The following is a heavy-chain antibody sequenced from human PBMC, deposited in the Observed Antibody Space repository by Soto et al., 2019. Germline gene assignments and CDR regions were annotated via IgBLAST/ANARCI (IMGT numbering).Heavy chain of an antibody. CDR1: GASITTYY. D-gene: IGHD6-19*01. V-gene: IGHV4-59*13. CDR3: ARRLFGSGWTLDS. J-gene: IGHJ4*02. CDR2: VYHTGST. Sequence: PSETLSLTCDVSGASITTYYWSWIRQAPGKGLEWIGNVYHTGSTDYNSSLRSRVTISVDTSKNQFSLNMNSVTAADMAVYYCARRLFGSGWTLDSWGQGALVTVSS.